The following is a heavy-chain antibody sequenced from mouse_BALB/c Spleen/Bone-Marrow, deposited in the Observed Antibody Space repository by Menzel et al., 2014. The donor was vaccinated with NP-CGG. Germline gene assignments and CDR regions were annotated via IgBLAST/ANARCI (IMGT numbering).Heavy chain of an antibody. CDR2: INPDSSTI. V-gene: IGHV4-1*02. D-gene: IGHD1-2*01. Sequence: EVQLVESGGGLVQPGGSLKLSCAASGFDFRRYWMSWVRQAPGKGLEWIGEINPDSSTINYTPSLKDKFIISRDNAKNTLYLQMSKVRSEDTALYYCTRQDYYGYGAYWGQGTLVTVSA. CDR1: GFDFRRYW. J-gene: IGHJ3*01. CDR3: TRQDYYGYGAY.